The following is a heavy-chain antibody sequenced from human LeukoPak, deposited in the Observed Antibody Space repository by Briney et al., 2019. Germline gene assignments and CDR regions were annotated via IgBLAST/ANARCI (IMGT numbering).Heavy chain of an antibody. V-gene: IGHV3-30*04. CDR3: ARDRVSSARYADY. D-gene: IGHD6-19*01. CDR1: GFTFSSYA. Sequence: GGSLGLSCAASGFTFSSYAMHWVRQAPGKGLEWVAVISYDGSNKYYADSVKGRFTISRDNSKNTLYLQMSSLRAEDTAVYYCARDRVSSARYADYWGQGTLVTVSS. J-gene: IGHJ4*02. CDR2: ISYDGSNK.